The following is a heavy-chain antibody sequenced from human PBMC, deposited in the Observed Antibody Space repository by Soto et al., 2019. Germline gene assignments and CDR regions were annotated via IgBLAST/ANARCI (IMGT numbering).Heavy chain of an antibody. CDR1: GFTFSSYA. V-gene: IGHV3-23*01. J-gene: IGHJ4*02. D-gene: IGHD1-26*01. CDR2: ISGSGGST. CDR3: ARGRGRGSYPYYFDY. Sequence: PGGSLRLSCAASGFTFSSYAMSWVRQAPGKGLEWFSAISGSGGSTYYAQRFQGRVTITADKSTSTAYMELSSLRSEDTAVYYCARGRGRGSYPYYFDYWGQGTLVTVSS.